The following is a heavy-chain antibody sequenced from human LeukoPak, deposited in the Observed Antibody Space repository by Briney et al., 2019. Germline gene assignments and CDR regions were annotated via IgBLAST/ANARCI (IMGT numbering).Heavy chain of an antibody. D-gene: IGHD1-26*01. Sequence: SETLSLTCSVSGGSISSSSYYWGWIRQPPGKGLEWIGSIYYSGNTYNNPSLKSRVTISVDTSKNQLSLKLTSVTAADTAIYYCAGGTYYYFDYWGQGTLVTVSS. CDR2: IYYSGNT. CDR1: GGSISSSSYY. V-gene: IGHV4-39*07. J-gene: IGHJ4*02. CDR3: AGGTYYYFDY.